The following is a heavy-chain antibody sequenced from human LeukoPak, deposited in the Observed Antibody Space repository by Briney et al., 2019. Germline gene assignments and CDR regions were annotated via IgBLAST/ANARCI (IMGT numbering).Heavy chain of an antibody. Sequence: SETLSLTCTVSGGSISSYYWSWIRQPPGKGLEWIGYIYYSGSTNYNPSLKSRVTISVDTSKNQFSLKLSSVTAADTAVYYCARLLHGAPSWLAFDIWGQGTMVTVSS. D-gene: IGHD3-22*01. CDR3: ARLLHGAPSWLAFDI. V-gene: IGHV4-59*01. J-gene: IGHJ3*02. CDR2: IYYSGST. CDR1: GGSISSYY.